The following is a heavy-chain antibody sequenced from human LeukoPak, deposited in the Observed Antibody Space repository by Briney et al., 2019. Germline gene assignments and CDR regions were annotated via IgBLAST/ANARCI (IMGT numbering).Heavy chain of an antibody. Sequence: GGSLRLSCAASGITVSSNDMSWVRQAPGKGLEWVSVIDSGGSTHYANSVKGRSTISRDNSKNTLYLQMNSLRAEDTAVYYCARGLYSYGHVDDYWGQGTLVTVSS. D-gene: IGHD5-18*01. CDR2: IDSGGST. CDR3: ARGLYSYGHVDDY. V-gene: IGHV3-53*01. CDR1: GITVSSND. J-gene: IGHJ4*02.